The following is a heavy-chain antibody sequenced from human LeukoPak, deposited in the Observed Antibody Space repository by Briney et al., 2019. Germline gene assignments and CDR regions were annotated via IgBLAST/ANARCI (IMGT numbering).Heavy chain of an antibody. CDR2: INAGNGNT. J-gene: IGHJ4*02. CDR1: GYILSTYA. V-gene: IGHV1-3*01. CDR3: ARDAARISIFGVAYYFDF. D-gene: IGHD3-3*01. Sequence: GASVKVSCKASGYILSTYAMHWVRQAPGQRPEWMGWINAGNGNTKSSQKFQGRITITRDKSANTSYLELSSLRSEDTAVYYCARDAARISIFGVAYYFDFWGQGTRVTVSS.